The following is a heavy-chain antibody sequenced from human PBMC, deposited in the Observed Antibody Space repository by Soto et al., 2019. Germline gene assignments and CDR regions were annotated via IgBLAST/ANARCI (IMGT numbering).Heavy chain of an antibody. CDR2: ISYDGSNK. CDR1: GFTFSGYG. V-gene: IGHV3-30*18. J-gene: IGHJ6*02. CDR3: AKEIWSYGSGSGYYYYGMDV. Sequence: GGSLRLSCAASGFTFSGYGMHWVRQSPGKGLEWVAVISYDGSNKYYADSVKGRFTISRDNSKNTLYLQMNSLRAEDTAVYYCAKEIWSYGSGSGYYYYGMDVWGQGTTVTVSS. D-gene: IGHD3-10*01.